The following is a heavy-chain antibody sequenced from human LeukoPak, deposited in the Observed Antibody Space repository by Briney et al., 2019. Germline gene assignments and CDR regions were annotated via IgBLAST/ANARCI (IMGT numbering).Heavy chain of an antibody. CDR1: GGSFSGYY. Sequence: PSETLSLTCAVYGGSFSGYYWSWIRQPPGKGLEWIGEINHSGSTNYNPSLKSRVTISVDTSKNQFSLKLSSVTAADTAVYYCARAPYYDFWSGPLFDYWGQGTLVTVSS. J-gene: IGHJ4*02. CDR3: ARAPYYDFWSGPLFDY. D-gene: IGHD3-3*01. V-gene: IGHV4-34*01. CDR2: INHSGST.